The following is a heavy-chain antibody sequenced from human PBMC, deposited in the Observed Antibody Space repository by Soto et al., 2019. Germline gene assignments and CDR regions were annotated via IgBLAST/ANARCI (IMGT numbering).Heavy chain of an antibody. CDR3: ARGVGPVPLTIDY. J-gene: IGHJ4*02. V-gene: IGHV1-18*01. Sequence: ASVKVSCKASGYTFTNYGISWVRQAPGQGLEWMGWISAYNGNTNYAQRLQARLTMTTDTSTSTAYMELRSLRSDDTAIYYCARGVGPVPLTIDYWGQGTLVTVS. CDR2: ISAYNGNT. CDR1: GYTFTNYG. D-gene: IGHD7-27*01.